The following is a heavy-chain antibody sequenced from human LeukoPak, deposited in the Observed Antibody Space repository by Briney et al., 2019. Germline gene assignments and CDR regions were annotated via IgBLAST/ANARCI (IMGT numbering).Heavy chain of an antibody. V-gene: IGHV4-39*01. CDR1: SDYY. Sequence: SDYYMVWIRQPPGKGLEWIGSIYYSGSTYYNPSLKSRVTISVDTSKNQFSLKLSSVTAADTAVYYCARRAAVAVDFDYWGQGTLVTVSS. D-gene: IGHD6-19*01. CDR3: ARRAAVAVDFDY. J-gene: IGHJ4*02. CDR2: IYYSGST.